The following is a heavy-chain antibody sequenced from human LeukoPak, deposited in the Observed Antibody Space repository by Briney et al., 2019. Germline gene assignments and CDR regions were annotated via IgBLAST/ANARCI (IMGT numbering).Heavy chain of an antibody. V-gene: IGHV1-2*06. J-gene: IGHJ4*02. CDR2: INPNSGGT. CDR1: GYTFTGYY. CDR3: ARETASTQTYYFDY. Sequence: ASVKVSCKASGYTFTGYYMHWVRQAPGQGLEWMGRINPNSGGTNYAQKFQGRVTMTRDTSISTAYMELSRLRSDDTAVYYCARETASTQTYYFDYWGQGTLVTVSS. D-gene: IGHD6-25*01.